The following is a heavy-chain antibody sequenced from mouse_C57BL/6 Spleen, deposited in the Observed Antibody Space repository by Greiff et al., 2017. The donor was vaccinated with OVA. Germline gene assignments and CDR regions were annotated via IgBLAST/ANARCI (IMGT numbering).Heavy chain of an antibody. D-gene: IGHD1-1*01. CDR2: INPSNGGT. J-gene: IGHJ2*01. CDR3: ARPLSYYYGSRGFDD. Sequence: QVQLKQPGTELVKPGASVKLSCKASGYTFTSYWMHWVKQRPGQGLEWIGNINPSNGGTNYNEKFKSKATLTVDKSSSTAYMQLSSLTSEDSAVYYCARPLSYYYGSRGFDDWGQGTTLTVSS. CDR1: GYTFTSYW. V-gene: IGHV1-53*01.